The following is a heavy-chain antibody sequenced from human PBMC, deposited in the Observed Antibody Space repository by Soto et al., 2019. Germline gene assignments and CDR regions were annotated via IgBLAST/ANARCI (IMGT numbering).Heavy chain of an antibody. CDR2: VHHSWGS. D-gene: IGHD3-10*01. J-gene: IGHJ6*02. CDR3: ARQGFGPLHGLVDV. Sequence: SETLSLTCTVSGVSISSYYWIWIRQPPGKRMEWIGYVHHSWGSSYNPSLQSRVAISLDTSKSQFSLKVTSVTATDTAVYYCARQGFGPLHGLVDVWGQGTTVTVS. CDR1: GVSISSYY. V-gene: IGHV4-59*08.